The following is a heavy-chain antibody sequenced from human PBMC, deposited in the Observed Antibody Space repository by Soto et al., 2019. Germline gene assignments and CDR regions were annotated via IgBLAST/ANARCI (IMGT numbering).Heavy chain of an antibody. CDR2: MNPNSGNT. CDR3: ARGRITMVRGVIRYYYYYGMDV. J-gene: IGHJ6*02. CDR1: GYTFTSYD. V-gene: IGHV1-8*01. Sequence: ASVKVSCKASGYTFTSYDINWVRQATGQGLEWMRWMNPNSGNTGYAQKFQGRVTMTRNTSISTAYMELSSLRSEDTAMYYCARGRITMVRGVIRYYYYYGMDVWGQGTTVTVS. D-gene: IGHD3-10*01.